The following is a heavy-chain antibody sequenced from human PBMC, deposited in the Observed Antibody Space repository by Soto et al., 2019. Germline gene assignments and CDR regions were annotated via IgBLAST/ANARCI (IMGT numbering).Heavy chain of an antibody. CDR1: GDAISSSYW. Sequence: QVQLRESGPGLVKPSGTLSLTCAVSGDAISSSYWWNWVRQSPGRGLEWIGEIFHIGSTNYNPSLKGRLTMSVDKTKNHFSLTLTSVTAADTAVYFCARGPIRGVQCYFDLWGPGTVVAVSS. D-gene: IGHD3-10*01. CDR2: IFHIGST. V-gene: IGHV4-4*02. J-gene: IGHJ4*02. CDR3: ARGPIRGVQCYFDL.